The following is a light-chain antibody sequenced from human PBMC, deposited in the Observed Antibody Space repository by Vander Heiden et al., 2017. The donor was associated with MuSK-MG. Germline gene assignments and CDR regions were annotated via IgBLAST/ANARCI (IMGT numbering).Light chain of an antibody. Sequence: QSVLTQPPSASGTPGQRVTISCSGSSSNIGSNTVNWYQQLPGTAPKLLSYRNNQRPSGVPDRFSGSKSGTSASLDISGLQSEDEAYYYCAEWDDSLNVVFGGGTKLTVL. CDR3: AEWDDSLNVV. CDR1: SSNIGSNT. J-gene: IGLJ2*01. CDR2: RNN. V-gene: IGLV1-44*01.